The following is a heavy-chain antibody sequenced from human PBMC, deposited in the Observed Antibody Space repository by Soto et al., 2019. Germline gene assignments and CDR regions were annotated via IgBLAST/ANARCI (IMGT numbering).Heavy chain of an antibody. CDR2: INPSGGHT. J-gene: IGHJ4*02. CDR3: ARGGHVVVVTAAFDY. D-gene: IGHD2-21*02. Sequence: QVQLMQSGAEVKKPGASVKVSCKASGNTFTNYYIHWVRQAPGQELEWMGTINPSGGHTTYAQKFLGRVTMTRDTSTSTLYMELTSLRSEDTAVYYCARGGHVVVVTAAFDYWGQGTLVTVSS. CDR1: GNTFTNYY. V-gene: IGHV1-46*01.